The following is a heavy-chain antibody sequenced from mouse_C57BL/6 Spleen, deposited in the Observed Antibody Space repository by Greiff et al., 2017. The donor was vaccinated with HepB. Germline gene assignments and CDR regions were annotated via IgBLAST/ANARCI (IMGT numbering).Heavy chain of an antibody. CDR3: TATVVAGDYYAMDY. D-gene: IGHD1-1*01. Sequence: QVQLQQSGAELVRPGASVTLSCKASGYTFTDYEMHWVKQTPVHGLEWIGAIDPETGGTAYNQKFKGKAILTADKSSSTAYMELRRLTSEDSAVYYCTATVVAGDYYAMDYWGQGTSVTVSS. CDR1: GYTFTDYE. J-gene: IGHJ4*01. V-gene: IGHV1-15*01. CDR2: IDPETGGT.